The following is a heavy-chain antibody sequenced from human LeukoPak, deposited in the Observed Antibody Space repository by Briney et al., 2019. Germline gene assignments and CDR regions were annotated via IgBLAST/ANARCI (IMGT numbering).Heavy chain of an antibody. Sequence: GGSLRLSCAASGFTYSSFWMSWVRQAPGKGLEWVANIRKDGSLQYYVDSVEGRFTISRDNAKNSLYLQMNSLRADDTAVYYCTRVSGGYDLSDYWGQGTLVTVSS. CDR1: GFTYSSFW. V-gene: IGHV3-7*03. CDR3: TRVSGGYDLSDY. J-gene: IGHJ4*02. D-gene: IGHD3-3*01. CDR2: IRKDGSLQ.